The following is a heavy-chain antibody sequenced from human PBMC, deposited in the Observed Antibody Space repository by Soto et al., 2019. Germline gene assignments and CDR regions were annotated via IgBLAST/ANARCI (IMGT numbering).Heavy chain of an antibody. D-gene: IGHD2-15*01. CDR3: ARALGYCSGGSCLYYFDY. CDR1: GYSFTSYW. J-gene: IGHJ4*02. CDR2: IYPGDSDS. Sequence: ESLKISCKGSGYSFTSYWIGWVRQMPGKGLEWMGIIYPGDSDSRYSPSFQGQATISADKSISTAYMQWSSLKASDTAMYYCARALGYCSGGSCLYYFDYWGQGTLVTVSS. V-gene: IGHV5-51*01.